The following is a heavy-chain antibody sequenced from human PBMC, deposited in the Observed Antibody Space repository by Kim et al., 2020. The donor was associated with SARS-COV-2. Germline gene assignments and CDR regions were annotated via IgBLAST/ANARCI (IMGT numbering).Heavy chain of an antibody. CDR3: ATGYRPGQGGAID. CDR1: AFTFSNAW. J-gene: IGHJ1*01. V-gene: IGHV3-15*01. Sequence: GGSLRLSCAASAFTFSNAWMSWVRQAPGKGLEWVGRIKTKTDGGTTDYAAPVKGRFAISRDDSKNTVYLQIDSLMGEDTALYYCATGYRPGQGGAIDWG. CDR2: IKTKTDGGTT. D-gene: IGHD3-10*01.